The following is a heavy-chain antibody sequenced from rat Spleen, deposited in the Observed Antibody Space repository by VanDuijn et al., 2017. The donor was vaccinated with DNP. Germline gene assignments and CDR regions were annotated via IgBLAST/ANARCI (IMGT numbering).Heavy chain of an antibody. V-gene: IGHV5-25*01. CDR1: GFTFSHYY. CDR2: ISTGRGTT. D-gene: IGHD1-11*01. CDR3: VTRGKYGGYDY. J-gene: IGHJ2*01. Sequence: EVQLVESGEHLVQPGGSMKLSCAASGFTFSHYYMAWVRQAPTTGLEWVASISTGRGTTYYRDSVKGRFTISRDNAKSTLYLQIDSLRSEDTATYYCVTRGKYGGYDYWGQGVMVTVSS.